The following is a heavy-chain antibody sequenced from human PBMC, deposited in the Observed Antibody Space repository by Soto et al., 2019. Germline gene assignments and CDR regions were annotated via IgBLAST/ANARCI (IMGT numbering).Heavy chain of an antibody. J-gene: IGHJ4*02. Sequence: EVQLLESGGGLVQPGGSLRLSCAASGFTFSSYAMSWVHQAPGKGLEWVSTISGSGGSTHYADSVKGRFIISRDNSKDTVYMQMNSLRAEDTAVYYCAKKALTTVTTWVDYWGQGTLVTVSS. V-gene: IGHV3-23*01. D-gene: IGHD4-17*01. CDR1: GFTFSSYA. CDR2: ISGSGGST. CDR3: AKKALTTVTTWVDY.